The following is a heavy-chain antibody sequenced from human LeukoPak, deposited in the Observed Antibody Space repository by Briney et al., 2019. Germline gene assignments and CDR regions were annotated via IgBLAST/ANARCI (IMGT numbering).Heavy chain of an antibody. Sequence: SETLSLTCAVYGGSFSGYYWSWIRQPPGKGLEWIGEINHSGSTNYNPSLKSRVTISVDTSKNQFSLRLSSVTAADTAVYYCARGFRGPNFDYWGQGTLVTVSS. D-gene: IGHD3-10*01. CDR2: INHSGST. V-gene: IGHV4-34*01. CDR3: ARGFRGPNFDY. J-gene: IGHJ4*02. CDR1: GGSFSGYY.